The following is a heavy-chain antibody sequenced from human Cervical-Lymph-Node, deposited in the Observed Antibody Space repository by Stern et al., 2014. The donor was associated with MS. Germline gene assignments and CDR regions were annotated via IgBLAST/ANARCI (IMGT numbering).Heavy chain of an antibody. CDR3: ARDRYSSSWYNYFDY. Sequence: VQLVQSGGGVVQPGRSLRLSCAASGFTFSSYGMHWVHQAPGKGLEWVAVIWYDGSNKYYADSVKGRFTISRDNSKNTLYLQMNSLRAEDTAVYYCARDRYSSSWYNYFDYWGQGTLVTVSS. D-gene: IGHD6-13*01. V-gene: IGHV3-33*01. CDR2: IWYDGSNK. J-gene: IGHJ4*02. CDR1: GFTFSSYG.